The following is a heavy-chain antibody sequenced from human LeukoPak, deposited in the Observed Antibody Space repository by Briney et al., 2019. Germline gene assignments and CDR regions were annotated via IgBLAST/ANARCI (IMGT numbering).Heavy chain of an antibody. V-gene: IGHV1-69-2*01. CDR3: ATSKYSGNHPLEY. CDR1: GHTFTDSY. D-gene: IGHD1-26*01. CDR2: VDPENGEI. J-gene: IGHJ4*02. Sequence: ASVKVSCKASGHTFTDSYMHWVQQAPGKGLEWMGRVDPENGEIVYAEKFQGRVTRTADTSTDTAYMELGSLRSEDTAVYYCATSKYSGNHPLEYWGQGNLVTVSS.